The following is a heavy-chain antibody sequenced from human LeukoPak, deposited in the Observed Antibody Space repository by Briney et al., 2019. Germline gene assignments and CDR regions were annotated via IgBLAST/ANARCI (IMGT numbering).Heavy chain of an antibody. Sequence: GGSLRLSCAASGFTFSSYAMSWVRQAPGKGLEWVSAISGSGGSTYYADSVKGRFTNSRDNSKNTLYLQMNSLRAEDTAVYYCAKDPGYSGYGYFDYWGQGTLVTVSS. D-gene: IGHD5-12*01. J-gene: IGHJ4*02. CDR2: ISGSGGST. CDR3: AKDPGYSGYGYFDY. V-gene: IGHV3-23*01. CDR1: GFTFSSYA.